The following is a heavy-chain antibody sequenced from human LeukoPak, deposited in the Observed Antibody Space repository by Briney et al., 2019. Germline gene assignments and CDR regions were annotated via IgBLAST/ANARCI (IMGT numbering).Heavy chain of an antibody. CDR1: GFIFRNYY. Sequence: GGSLRLSCAASGFIFRNYYMNWIRQAPGKGLEWVSYISSSSSTIYYADSVKGRFTISRDDSKNTLYLQMNSLRAEDTAVYYCARDGSSSGDYWGQGTLVTVSS. D-gene: IGHD3-10*01. CDR2: ISSSSSTI. V-gene: IGHV3-48*01. CDR3: ARDGSSSGDY. J-gene: IGHJ4*02.